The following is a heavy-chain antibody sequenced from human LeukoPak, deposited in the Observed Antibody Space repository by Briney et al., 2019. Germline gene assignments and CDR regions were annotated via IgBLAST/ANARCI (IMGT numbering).Heavy chain of an antibody. V-gene: IGHV3-21*01. J-gene: IGHJ4*02. CDR3: ARDPGYCSSTSCYRWLVDY. CDR1: GFTFSSYS. CDR2: ISSSSSYI. D-gene: IGHD2-2*02. Sequence: PGGSLRPSCAASGFTFSSYSMNWVRQAPGKGLEWVSSISSSSSYIYYADSVKGRFTISRDNAKNLLYLQMNSLRAEDTAVYYCARDPGYCSSTSCYRWLVDYWGQGTLVTVSS.